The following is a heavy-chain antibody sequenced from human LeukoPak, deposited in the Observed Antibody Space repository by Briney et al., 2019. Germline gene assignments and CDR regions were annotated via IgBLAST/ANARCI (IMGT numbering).Heavy chain of an antibody. Sequence: SETLSLTCTVSGGSISSSSYYWGWIRQPPGKGLEWIRGIYYSGSTYYNPSLKSRVTISVDTSKNQFSLKLSSVTAADTAVYYCARLVAGTAEYFQHWGQGTLVTVSS. J-gene: IGHJ1*01. CDR3: ARLVAGTAEYFQH. CDR2: IYYSGST. CDR1: GGSISSSSYY. D-gene: IGHD6-19*01. V-gene: IGHV4-39*01.